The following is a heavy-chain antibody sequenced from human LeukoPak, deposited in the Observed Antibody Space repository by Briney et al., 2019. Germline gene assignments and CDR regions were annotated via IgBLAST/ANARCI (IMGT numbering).Heavy chain of an antibody. Sequence: SETLSLTCAVYGESLSDYFWTWIRQSPGGGLEWIGETKHGGRTYYNPSLKSRVTISVDTSKSQFSLKLSSVTVADTAVYYCAGPYYYDSSAYYQPFDYWGQGTLVTVSS. J-gene: IGHJ4*02. CDR2: TKHGGRT. CDR3: AGPYYYDSSAYYQPFDY. V-gene: IGHV4-34*01. CDR1: GESLSDYF. D-gene: IGHD3-22*01.